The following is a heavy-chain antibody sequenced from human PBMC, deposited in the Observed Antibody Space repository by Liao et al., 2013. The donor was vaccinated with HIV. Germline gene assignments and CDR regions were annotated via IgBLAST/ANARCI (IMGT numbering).Heavy chain of an antibody. Sequence: QVQLHQWGAGLLKPSETLSLTCAVYGGSFSDYSWNWIRHYPGKGLEWIGEIYHSGSTNYNPSLKGRVSVSVDTSKNQFSLKLNSVTAADTAMYFCARDSAGNIYGYDDAFDIWGQGTMVTASS. CDR2: IYHSGST. D-gene: IGHD5-18*01. CDR1: GGSFSDYS. CDR3: ARDSAGNIYGYDDAFDI. J-gene: IGHJ3*02. V-gene: IGHV4-34*01.